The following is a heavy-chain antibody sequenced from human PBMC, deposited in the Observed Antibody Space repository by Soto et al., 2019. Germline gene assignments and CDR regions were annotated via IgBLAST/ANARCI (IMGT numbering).Heavy chain of an antibody. J-gene: IGHJ3*01. Sequence: QVQLVQSGAEVRKPGSSVKVSCKASGVTFSSYTISWVRQAPGQGIEWMGRISPVLGVANYAPKFQGRLTILADEPTRTVYMDLSSLRSEDTARYYAIWLINGDSDVSDFWGQGKFITVSS. CDR1: GVTFSSYT. D-gene: IGHD3-9*01. CDR3: IWLINGDSDVSDF. CDR2: ISPVLGVA. V-gene: IGHV1-69*02.